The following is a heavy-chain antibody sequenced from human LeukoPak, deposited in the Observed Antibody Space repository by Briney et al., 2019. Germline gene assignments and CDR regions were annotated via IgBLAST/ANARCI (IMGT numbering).Heavy chain of an antibody. J-gene: IGHJ6*03. V-gene: IGHV4-34*01. Sequence: SETLSLTCAVYGGSFSGYYWSWIRQPPGKGLEWIGEINHSGSTNYNPSLKSRVTISVDTSKNQFSLKLSSVTAADTAVYYCARVGWVVIKNYYMDVWGKGTTVTVSS. CDR1: GGSFSGYY. CDR2: INHSGST. CDR3: ARVGWVVIKNYYMDV. D-gene: IGHD3-22*01.